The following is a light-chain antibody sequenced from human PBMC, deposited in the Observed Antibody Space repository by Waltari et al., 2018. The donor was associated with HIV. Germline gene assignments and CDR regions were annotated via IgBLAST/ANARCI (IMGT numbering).Light chain of an antibody. J-gene: IGLJ1*01. Sequence: SYELTQPPSVSVSPGQTARITCSGDVLPNQYTFWYQQKSGQAPVVVVYKDSERPAGIPERFSGSSSGTTVTLFIDGVQAEDEADYYCQAADSSGSYFVFGTGTKVTVL. CDR1: VLPNQY. CDR2: KDS. V-gene: IGLV3-25*03. CDR3: QAADSSGSYFV.